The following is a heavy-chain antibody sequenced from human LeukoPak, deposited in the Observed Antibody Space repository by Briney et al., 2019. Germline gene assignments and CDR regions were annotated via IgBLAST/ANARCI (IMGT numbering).Heavy chain of an antibody. Sequence: GGSLKLSCAASGFTFSSYAMYWVRQAPGKGLEYVSAISSNGGSTYYADSVKGRFTISRDNSKNTLYLQMSSLRAGDTAVYYCVKDGSGSYYTYYFDYWGQGTLVTVSS. J-gene: IGHJ4*02. CDR2: ISSNGGST. D-gene: IGHD3-10*01. CDR3: VKDGSGSYYTYYFDY. CDR1: GFTFSSYA. V-gene: IGHV3-64D*06.